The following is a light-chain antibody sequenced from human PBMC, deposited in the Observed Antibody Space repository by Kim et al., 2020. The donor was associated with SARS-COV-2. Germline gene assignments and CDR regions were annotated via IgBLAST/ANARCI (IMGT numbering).Light chain of an antibody. J-gene: IGKJ4*01. CDR1: QDISRW. Sequence: DIQMTQSPSSLSASVGDTVTITCWASQDISRWVAWYQQRPEKAPKSLMYATSTLQSGVPSRFSGSGPGTHFTLTISSLQPEDFATYYCQQYNSYPVTFGGGTKVDIK. CDR2: ATS. CDR3: QQYNSYPVT. V-gene: IGKV1D-16*01.